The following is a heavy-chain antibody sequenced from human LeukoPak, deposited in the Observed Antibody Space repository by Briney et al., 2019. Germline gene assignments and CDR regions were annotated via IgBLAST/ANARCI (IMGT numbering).Heavy chain of an antibody. CDR2: INKKGGT. Sequence: PSETLSLTCTVSSDSISSGDYYWCWIRQPAGKGLEFIGYINKKGGTFYNPPLKSRVSISIDTSKNQFSLKLTSVTAADTAVYFCAREHKSYGDYPYYFDSWGQGTLVTVSS. J-gene: IGHJ4*02. CDR1: SDSISSGDYY. V-gene: IGHV4-30-4*01. D-gene: IGHD4-17*01. CDR3: AREHKSYGDYPYYFDS.